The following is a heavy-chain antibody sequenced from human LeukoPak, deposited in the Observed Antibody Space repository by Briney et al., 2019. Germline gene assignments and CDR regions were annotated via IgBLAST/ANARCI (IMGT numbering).Heavy chain of an antibody. J-gene: IGHJ3*02. D-gene: IGHD2-21*02. CDR2: IKQDGSEK. V-gene: IGHV3-7*01. CDR1: GFTFSSYW. CDR3: ASVLTRRMGAFDI. Sequence: GGSLRLSCAASGFTFSSYWMSWVRQAPGKGLEWVANIKQDGSEKYYVDSVKGRFTISRDNAKNSLYLQMNSLRAEDTAVYYCASVLTRRMGAFDIWGQGTMVTVSS.